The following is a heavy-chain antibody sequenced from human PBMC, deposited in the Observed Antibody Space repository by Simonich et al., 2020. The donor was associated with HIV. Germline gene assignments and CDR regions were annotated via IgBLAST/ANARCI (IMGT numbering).Heavy chain of an antibody. Sequence: EVQLVESGGGLVKPGGSLRLSCAASGFTFSSYSMNWGRQALGKGLGCVPSISSSLSYIYYADSVKGRFTISRDNAKNSLYLQMNSLRAEDTAVYYCARDSGQQLADYWGQGTLVTVSS. D-gene: IGHD6-13*01. CDR3: ARDSGQQLADY. CDR1: GFTFSSYS. J-gene: IGHJ4*02. CDR2: ISSSLSYI. V-gene: IGHV3-21*01.